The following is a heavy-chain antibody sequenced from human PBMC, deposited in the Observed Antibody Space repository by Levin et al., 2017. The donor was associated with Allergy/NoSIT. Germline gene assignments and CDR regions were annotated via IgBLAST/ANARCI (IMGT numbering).Heavy chain of an antibody. J-gene: IGHJ4*02. CDR2: IYYSGST. V-gene: IGHV4-39*01. D-gene: IGHD4-17*01. CDR1: GGSISSSSYY. CDR3: ANYGDYGFYFDY. Sequence: SQTLSLTCTVSGGSISSSSYYWGWIRQPPGKGLEWIGSIYYSGSTYYNPSLKSRVTISVDTSKNQFSLKLSSVTAADTAVYYCANYGDYGFYFDYWGQGTLVTVSS.